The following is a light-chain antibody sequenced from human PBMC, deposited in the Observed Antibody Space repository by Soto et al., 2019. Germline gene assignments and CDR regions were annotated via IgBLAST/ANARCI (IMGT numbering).Light chain of an antibody. Sequence: QSLLTQPPSVSGAPGQRVTISCTGSSSNIGAGYDVHWYQQLPGTAPRLLIYGNSNRPSGVPDRFSGSKSGTSASLAITGLQAEDEADYYCQSYDSSLSGAYVLGTGTKVTVL. CDR1: SSNIGAGYD. V-gene: IGLV1-40*01. CDR2: GNS. J-gene: IGLJ1*01. CDR3: QSYDSSLSGAYV.